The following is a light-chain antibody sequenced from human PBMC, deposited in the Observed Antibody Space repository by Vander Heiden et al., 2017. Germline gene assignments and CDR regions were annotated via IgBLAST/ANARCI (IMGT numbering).Light chain of an antibody. V-gene: IGLV1-44*01. CDR2: SNN. J-gene: IGLJ1*01. CDR3: AAWDDSLNGYV. CDR1: SSNIGSNT. Sequence: QSVLTQPPSASGPPRQSVHPSCAGSSSNIGSNTVNWYQQLPGTAPKLLIYSNNQRPSGVPDRFSGSKPGTSASLAISGLQSEDEADYYCAAWDDSLNGYVFGTGTKVTVL.